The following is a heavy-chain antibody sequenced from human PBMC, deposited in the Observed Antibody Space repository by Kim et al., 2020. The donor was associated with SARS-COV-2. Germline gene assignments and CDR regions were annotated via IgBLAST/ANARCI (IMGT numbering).Heavy chain of an antibody. CDR1: GGSISSYY. CDR3: ARVPLYGDYVDY. CDR2: IYYSGST. D-gene: IGHD4-17*01. V-gene: IGHV4-59*01. Sequence: SETLSLTCTVSGGSISSYYWSWIRQPPGKGLEWIGYIYYSGSTNYNPSLKSRVTISVDTSKNQFSLKLSSVTAADTAVYYCARVPLYGDYVDYWGQGTLVTVSS. J-gene: IGHJ4*02.